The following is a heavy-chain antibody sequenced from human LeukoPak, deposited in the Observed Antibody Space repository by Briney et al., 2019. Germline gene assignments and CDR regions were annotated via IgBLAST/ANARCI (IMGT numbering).Heavy chain of an antibody. V-gene: IGHV1-2*02. CDR3: ARGEYSSSAGYNWFDP. J-gene: IGHJ5*02. D-gene: IGHD6-6*01. CDR1: GYTFTGYY. Sequence: ASVKVSCKASGYTFTGYYMHWVRQAPGQGLEWMGWINPNSGGTNYAQKFQGRVTMTRDTSISTAYMDLSRLRSDDTAVYYCARGEYSSSAGYNWFDPWGQGTLVTVSS. CDR2: INPNSGGT.